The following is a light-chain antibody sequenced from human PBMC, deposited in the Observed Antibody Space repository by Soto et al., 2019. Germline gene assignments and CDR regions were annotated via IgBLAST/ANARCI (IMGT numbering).Light chain of an antibody. CDR3: CSFVDNGTYL. CDR1: SNDLANNNF. V-gene: IGLV2-23*01. CDR2: EDR. J-gene: IGLJ1*01. Sequence: HSVLTQPASVSESPGQSITISCTGTSNDLANNNFVSWYQQSPGKGPKLLSYEDRRRPPGVSNRSSAYKSGNTASLTISGLQSDDEADYYCCSFVDNGTYLFGSGTKVTV.